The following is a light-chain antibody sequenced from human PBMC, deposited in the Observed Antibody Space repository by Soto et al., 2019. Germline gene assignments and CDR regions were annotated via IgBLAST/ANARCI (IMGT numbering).Light chain of an antibody. J-gene: IGKJ1*01. CDR1: QSISIW. CDR3: QHYNGYSWT. V-gene: IGKV1-5*03. CDR2: KTS. Sequence: DIHMTQSPSTLSASVGDRVTITCRARQSISIWLAWYQQKPGEAPKLLIYKTSSLETGVPSRFSGSGSGTEVTLTISSRQRDEFATYYCQHYNGYSWTFGQGTEVEVK.